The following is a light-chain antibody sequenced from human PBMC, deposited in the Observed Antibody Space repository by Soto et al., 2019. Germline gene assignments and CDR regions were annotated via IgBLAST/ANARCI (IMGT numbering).Light chain of an antibody. CDR3: QQYKSFYLT. CDR2: KTS. V-gene: IGKV1-5*03. J-gene: IGKJ4*01. CDR1: QSIDSW. Sequence: DIQMTQSPSTLSASVGDRVTITCRASQSIDSWLAWYQQKPGKAPKLLIYKTSNLESGVPSRFSGSGSGTEFSLTISSLQPDDFATYYCQQYKSFYLTFGGGTRVEVK.